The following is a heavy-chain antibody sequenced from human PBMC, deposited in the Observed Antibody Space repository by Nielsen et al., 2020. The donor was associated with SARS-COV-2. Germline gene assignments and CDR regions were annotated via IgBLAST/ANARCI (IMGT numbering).Heavy chain of an antibody. V-gene: IGHV3-7*01. CDR1: GFTFSSYW. Sequence: GGSLRLSCAASGFTFSSYWMSWVRQAPGKGLEWVANIKQDGSEKYYVDSVKGRFTISRDNAKNSLYLQMNSLRAEDTAVYYCARDVFYDTGAFDIWGQGARVTVSS. D-gene: IGHD2/OR15-2a*01. CDR2: IKQDGSEK. CDR3: ARDVFYDTGAFDI. J-gene: IGHJ3*02.